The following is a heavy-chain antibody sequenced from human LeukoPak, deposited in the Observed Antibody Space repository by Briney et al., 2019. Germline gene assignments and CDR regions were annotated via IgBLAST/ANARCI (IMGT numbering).Heavy chain of an antibody. V-gene: IGHV3-23*01. J-gene: IGHJ4*02. CDR3: AKDAYYDSGGSPYYFDY. CDR1: GFTFSSYA. Sequence: GGSLRLSCAASGFTFSSYAMSWVRQAPGKGLEWVSAISGSGGSTYCADSVKGRFTISRDNSKNTLYLQMNSLRAEDTAVYYCAKDAYYDSGGSPYYFDYWGQGTLVTVSS. D-gene: IGHD3-22*01. CDR2: ISGSGGST.